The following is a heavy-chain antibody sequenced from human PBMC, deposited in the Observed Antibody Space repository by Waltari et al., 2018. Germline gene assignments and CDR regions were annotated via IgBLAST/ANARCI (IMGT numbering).Heavy chain of an antibody. CDR2: IYTSGST. V-gene: IGHV4-61*02. CDR1: GGSISSGSYY. D-gene: IGHD4-17*01. Sequence: QVQLQESGPGLVKPSQTLSLTCTVSGGSISSGSYYWSWIRQPAGKGLEWIGRIYTSGSTNYNPSLKSRVTISVDTSKNQFSLKLSSVTAADTAVYYCARTTVVTNAPPHFDYWGQGTLVTVSS. J-gene: IGHJ4*02. CDR3: ARTTVVTNAPPHFDY.